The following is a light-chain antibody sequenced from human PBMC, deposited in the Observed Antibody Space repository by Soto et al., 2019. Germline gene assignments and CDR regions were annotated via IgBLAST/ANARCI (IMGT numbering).Light chain of an antibody. Sequence: QSALTQPPSASGSPGQSVTISCTGTSSDVGGYNYVSWYQQHPGKAPKLMIFEVSMRPSVVPDRFSGSKSGNTASLTVSGLQAEDEADYYCSSYAGRTSVLFGGGTKLTVL. V-gene: IGLV2-8*01. CDR2: EVS. CDR3: SSYAGRTSVL. CDR1: SSDVGGYNY. J-gene: IGLJ3*02.